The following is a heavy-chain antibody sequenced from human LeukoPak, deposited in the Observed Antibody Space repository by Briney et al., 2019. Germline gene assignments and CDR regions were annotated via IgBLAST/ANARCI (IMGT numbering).Heavy chain of an antibody. J-gene: IGHJ5*02. CDR1: GVAISRGGYA. CDR2: IYHSGTT. Sequence: SETLSLTCAVFGVAISRGGYAWNWIRQPPGKGLEWIAYIYHSGTTYYNPSLKSRATISVDTSKNQFSLKLSSVTAADTAVYYCVRGRYSSGWFKDKNWFDPWGQGIPVTVSS. CDR3: VRGRYSSGWFKDKNWFDP. V-gene: IGHV4-30-4*07. D-gene: IGHD6-19*01.